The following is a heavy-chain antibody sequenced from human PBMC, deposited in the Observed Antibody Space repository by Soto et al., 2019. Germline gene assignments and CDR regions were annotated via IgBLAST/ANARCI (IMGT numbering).Heavy chain of an antibody. Sequence: SETLSLTCAVSGASISGSYYYWAWLRQSPGKGPEWIGSVFYTGFTSYNPSLESRVSVSVDTSKSQFSLELSAVTAADTAVYYCATSQKGYNWNYFDHWGQGALVTVSS. D-gene: IGHD1-20*01. V-gene: IGHV4-39*01. J-gene: IGHJ4*02. CDR3: ATSQKGYNWNYFDH. CDR1: GASISGSYYY. CDR2: VFYTGFT.